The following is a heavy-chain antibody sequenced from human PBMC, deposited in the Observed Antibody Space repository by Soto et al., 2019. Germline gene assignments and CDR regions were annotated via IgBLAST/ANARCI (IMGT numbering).Heavy chain of an antibody. CDR3: VKDKYDSGSSMGNWFDP. Sequence: EVQLLESGGDLVQRGGSLRLSCAAYGFIFSNYGMSWVRQAPGKGLDWVSSISAGGGTTYYADSVMGRFTISRDNSENMLYLQLNSLRADETAVFYCVKDKYDSGSSMGNWFDPWGQGTLVTVSS. CDR2: ISAGGGTT. J-gene: IGHJ5*02. CDR1: GFIFSNYG. D-gene: IGHD3-10*01. V-gene: IGHV3-23*01.